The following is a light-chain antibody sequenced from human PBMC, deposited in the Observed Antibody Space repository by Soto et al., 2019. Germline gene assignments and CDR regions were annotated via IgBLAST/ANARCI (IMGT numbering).Light chain of an antibody. V-gene: IGKV1-8*01. CDR3: QQTHAVPRT. Sequence: AIRMTQSPSSFSASTGDRVTITCRASQGISSYLAWYQQKPGKAPKLLIYAASSLQSGVPLRFSGSGSGTTFILTISSLQPEDFATYFCQQTHAVPRTFGQGTKVDIK. CDR2: AAS. CDR1: QGISSY. J-gene: IGKJ1*01.